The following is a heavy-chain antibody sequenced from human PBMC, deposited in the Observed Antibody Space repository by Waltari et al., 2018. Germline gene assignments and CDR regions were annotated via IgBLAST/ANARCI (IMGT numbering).Heavy chain of an antibody. J-gene: IGHJ4*02. D-gene: IGHD3-10*01. CDR3: AKSKVRGVIISPPYFDY. CDR1: GFPFSSYA. V-gene: IGHV3-23*01. Sequence: EVQLLASGGGLVQPGGSLRLSCAASGFPFSSYAMSWVRQAPGEGLEWVSAISGSGGSTYYADSVKGRFTISRDNSKNTLYLQMNSLRAEDTAVYYCAKSKVRGVIISPPYFDYWGQGTLVTVSS. CDR2: ISGSGGST.